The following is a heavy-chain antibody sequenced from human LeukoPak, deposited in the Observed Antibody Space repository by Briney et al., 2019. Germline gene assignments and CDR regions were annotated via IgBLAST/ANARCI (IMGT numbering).Heavy chain of an antibody. J-gene: IGHJ6*02. Sequence: PGGSLRLSCAASGFTFSSYSMNWVRQAPGKGLEWVSSISSSSSYIYYADSVKGRFTISRDNSKNTLYLQMNSLRAEDTAVYYCAKGVAAAGGPKGYYGMDVWGQGTTVTVSS. CDR3: AKGVAAAGGPKGYYGMDV. CDR1: GFTFSSYS. CDR2: ISSSSSYI. V-gene: IGHV3-21*04. D-gene: IGHD6-13*01.